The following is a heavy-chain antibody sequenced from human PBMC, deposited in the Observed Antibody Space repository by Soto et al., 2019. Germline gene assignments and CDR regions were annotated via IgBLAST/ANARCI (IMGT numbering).Heavy chain of an antibody. V-gene: IGHV3-23*01. CDR1: GFPFSMFA. CDR3: AKASGRVHYGMHV. D-gene: IGHD3-10*01. CDR2: IRGSGGGT. Sequence: GGFLRLSCAASGFPFSMFAMNWVRQAPGKGLEWVSGIRGSGGGTYYADSVKGRFTISRDDSRNMLYLEMNTLRGEDTAVYYCAKASGRVHYGMHVWGQGTTVTVSS. J-gene: IGHJ6*02.